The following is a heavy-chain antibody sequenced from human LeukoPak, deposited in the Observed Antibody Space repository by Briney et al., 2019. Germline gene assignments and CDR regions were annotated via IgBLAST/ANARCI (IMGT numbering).Heavy chain of an antibody. CDR2: ISWNSGSI. CDR1: GFTFSSYA. Sequence: GGSLRLSCAASGFTFSSYAMHWVRQAPGKGLEWVSGISWNSGSIGYADSVKGRFTISRDNAKNSLYLQMNSLRAEDTALYYCAKDGRRFGVVVITNFDYWGQGTLVTVSS. CDR3: AKDGRRFGVVVITNFDY. V-gene: IGHV3-9*01. J-gene: IGHJ4*02. D-gene: IGHD3-22*01.